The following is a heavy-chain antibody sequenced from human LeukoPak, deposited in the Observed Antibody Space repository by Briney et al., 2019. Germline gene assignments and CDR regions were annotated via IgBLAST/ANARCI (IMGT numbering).Heavy chain of an antibody. CDR3: ARDRSLIIKDYYSYGRDV. D-gene: IGHD2-8*01. CDR1: GYTFTGYY. Sequence: ASVKVSCKASGYTFTGYYMHWVRQAPGQGLEWMGRINPNSGGTNYAQKFQGRVTMTRDTSISTAYMELSRLRSDDTAVYYCARDRSLIIKDYYSYGRDVWGKGPTVTVSS. CDR2: INPNSGGT. V-gene: IGHV1-2*06. J-gene: IGHJ6*04.